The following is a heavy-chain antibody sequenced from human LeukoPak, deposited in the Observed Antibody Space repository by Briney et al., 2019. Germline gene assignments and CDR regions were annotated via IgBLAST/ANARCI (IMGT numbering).Heavy chain of an antibody. J-gene: IGHJ4*02. CDR3: ARAVYDSSGYYFDY. CDR1: GYSFTSYW. V-gene: IGHV5-51*01. CDR2: IYPGDSDT. D-gene: IGHD3-22*01. Sequence: GESLKISCKGSGYSFTSYWIGWVRQMPGKGLEWMGIIYPGDSDTRYSPSFQGQVTISADKSISTAYLQWSSLRSEDTAVYYCARAVYDSSGYYFDYWGQGTLVTVSS.